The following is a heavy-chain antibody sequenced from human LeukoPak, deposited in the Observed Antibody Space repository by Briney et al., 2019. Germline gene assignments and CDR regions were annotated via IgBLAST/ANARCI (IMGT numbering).Heavy chain of an antibody. D-gene: IGHD3-3*01. Sequence: GGSLRLSCAASGFTFSSYAMSWVRQAPGKGLEWVSAISGSGGSTYYADSVKGRFTISRDNSKNTLYLQMNSLRAEDTAVYYCAKDSAICGVVIIPLDYWGQGTLVTVSS. J-gene: IGHJ4*02. CDR1: GFTFSSYA. V-gene: IGHV3-23*01. CDR2: ISGSGGST. CDR3: AKDSAICGVVIIPLDY.